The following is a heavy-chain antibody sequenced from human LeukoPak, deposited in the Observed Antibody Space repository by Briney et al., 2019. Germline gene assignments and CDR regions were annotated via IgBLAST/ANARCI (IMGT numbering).Heavy chain of an antibody. CDR3: ARGRSRDGYNYAFDI. Sequence: PSETLSLTCTVSGGSISSGGYYWSWIRQPPGKGLEWIGYIYHSGSTYYNPSLKSRVTISVDRSKNQFSLKLSSVTAADTAVYYCARGRSRDGYNYAFDIWGQGTMVTVSS. V-gene: IGHV4-30-2*01. D-gene: IGHD5-24*01. CDR2: IYHSGST. J-gene: IGHJ3*02. CDR1: GGSISSGGYY.